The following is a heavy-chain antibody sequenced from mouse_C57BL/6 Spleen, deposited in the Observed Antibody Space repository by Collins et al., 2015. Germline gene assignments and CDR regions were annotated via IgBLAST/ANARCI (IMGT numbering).Heavy chain of an antibody. CDR2: ILPGSGST. CDR1: GHTFTGYW. J-gene: IGHJ3*01. D-gene: IGHD2-3*01. CDR3: ARIGDGSSFAY. Sequence: QVQLQQSGAELMKPGASVKLSCRATGHTFTGYWIEWVKQRPGHGLEWIGEILPGSGSTNYNEKFKGKATFTADTSSNTAYMQLSSLTTEDSAIYYCARIGDGSSFAYWGQGTLVTVSA. V-gene: IGHV1-9*01.